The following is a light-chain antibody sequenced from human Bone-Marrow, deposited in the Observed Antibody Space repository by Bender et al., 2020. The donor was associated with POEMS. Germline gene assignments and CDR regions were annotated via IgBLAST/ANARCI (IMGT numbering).Light chain of an antibody. V-gene: IGLV1-40*01. CDR1: RSNLGSGYD. CDR2: GNT. Sequence: QSVLTQPPSVSEAPGQRVIISCTGSRSNLGSGYDVQWYQQLPGTTPKLLIYGNTNRPSGVPDRFSGSKAGTSASLVITGLQAEDEADYYCQSYDSSLTGFWVFGGGTKLTVL. CDR3: QSYDSSLTGFWV. J-gene: IGLJ3*02.